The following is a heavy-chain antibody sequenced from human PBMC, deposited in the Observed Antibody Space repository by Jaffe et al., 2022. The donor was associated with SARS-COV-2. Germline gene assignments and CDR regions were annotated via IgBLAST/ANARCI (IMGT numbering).Heavy chain of an antibody. V-gene: IGHV3-33*01. CDR1: GFTFSSYG. CDR2: IWYDGSNK. J-gene: IGHJ3*02. D-gene: IGHD6-19*01. CDR3: ARDLYSSGWPGAFDI. Sequence: QVQLVESGGGVVQPGRSLRLSCAASGFTFSSYGMHWVRQAPGKGLEWVAVIWYDGSNKYYADSVKGRFTISRDNSKNTLYLQMNSLRAEDTAVYYCARDLYSSGWPGAFDIWGQGTMVTVSS.